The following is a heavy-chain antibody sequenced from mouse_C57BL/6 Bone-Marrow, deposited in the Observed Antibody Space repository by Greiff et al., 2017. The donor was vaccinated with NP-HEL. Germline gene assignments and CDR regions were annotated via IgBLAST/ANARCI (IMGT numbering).Heavy chain of an antibody. CDR2: VYPYNGGT. D-gene: IGHD2-4*01. V-gene: IGHV1-36*01. J-gene: IGHJ1*03. CDR1: GFTFTDYY. Sequence: VHVKQSGPVLVKPGPSVKISCKASGFTFTDYYMHWVKQSHGKSLEWIGLVYPYNGGTSYNQKFKGKATLTVDTSSSTAYMELNSLTSEDSAVYYCAREELDYDVGYWYFDVWGTGTTVTVSS. CDR3: AREELDYDVGYWYFDV.